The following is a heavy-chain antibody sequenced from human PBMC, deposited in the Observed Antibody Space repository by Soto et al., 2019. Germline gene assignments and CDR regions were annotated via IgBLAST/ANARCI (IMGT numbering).Heavy chain of an antibody. CDR3: ARGEVVPETYYCYGMDV. D-gene: IGHD2-2*01. CDR1: GFIFSSYG. J-gene: IGHJ6*02. Sequence: EVQLVESGGGLVQPGGSLRLSCAVSGFIFSSYGMHWVRQAPGKGLEYVSAISSNGDSTYYANSVKGRFTISRDNAKNTLYLQMGRLRPEDMAVYYCARGEVVPETYYCYGMDVWGQGTTVTVSS. CDR2: ISSNGDST. V-gene: IGHV3-64*01.